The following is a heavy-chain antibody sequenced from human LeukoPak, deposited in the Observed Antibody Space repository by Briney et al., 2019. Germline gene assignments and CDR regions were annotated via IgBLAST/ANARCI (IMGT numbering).Heavy chain of an antibody. D-gene: IGHD7-27*01. J-gene: IGHJ4*02. CDR2: ISGSGGST. V-gene: IGHV3-23*01. CDR3: VREDWGSHDY. Sequence: SGGSLTLSCAASGFNFSSYAMRWVRQAPGKGLEWVSAISGSGGSTYYADSVKGRFTISRDNAKNSLFLHMDSLRVEDTAVYYCVREDWGSHDYWGQGTLVTVSS. CDR1: GFNFSSYA.